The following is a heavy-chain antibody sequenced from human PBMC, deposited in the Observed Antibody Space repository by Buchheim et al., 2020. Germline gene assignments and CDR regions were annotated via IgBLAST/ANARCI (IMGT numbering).Heavy chain of an antibody. Sequence: EVQLVESGGGLVQPGGSLRLSCAASGFTFSSYWMHWVRQAPGKGLVWVSRINSDGSSTSYADSVKGRFTISRDNAKNKLYLQMNSLRAEDTAVYYCARALKITMIVVVTNYGMDVWGQGTT. CDR2: INSDGSST. J-gene: IGHJ6*02. D-gene: IGHD3-22*01. V-gene: IGHV3-74*01. CDR3: ARALKITMIVVVTNYGMDV. CDR1: GFTFSSYW.